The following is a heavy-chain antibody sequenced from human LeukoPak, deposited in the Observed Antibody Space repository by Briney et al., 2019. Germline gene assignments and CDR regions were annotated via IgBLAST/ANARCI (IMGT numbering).Heavy chain of an antibody. CDR1: GFTFDDYA. Sequence: GGSLRLSCAASGFTFDDYAMHWVRQAPGKGLEWVSLISGDGGSTYYADSVKGRFTISRDNSKNTLYLQMNSLRAEDTAVYYCAMPPVDSSGYWDYWGQGTLVTVSS. CDR3: AMPPVDSSGYWDY. D-gene: IGHD3-22*01. J-gene: IGHJ4*02. CDR2: ISGDGGST. V-gene: IGHV3-23*01.